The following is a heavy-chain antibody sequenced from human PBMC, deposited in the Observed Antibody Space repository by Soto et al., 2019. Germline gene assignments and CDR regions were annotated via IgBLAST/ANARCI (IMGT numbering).Heavy chain of an antibody. CDR3: TRGMDV. Sequence: GASVKVSCKTSGYTFKLYYMHWVRQAPGQGLEWMGWINSNSGDTYYAQDFQGRIIMTRDKSTTTVFMELNSLKSDDTGVYYCTRGMDVWGQGTTVTVSS. CDR2: INSNSGDT. CDR1: GYTFKLYY. J-gene: IGHJ6*02. V-gene: IGHV1-2*02.